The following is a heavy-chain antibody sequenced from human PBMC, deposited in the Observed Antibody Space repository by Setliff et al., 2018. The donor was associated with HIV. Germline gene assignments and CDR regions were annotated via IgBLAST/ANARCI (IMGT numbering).Heavy chain of an antibody. J-gene: IGHJ3*01. V-gene: IGHV3-23*01. CDR3: ARGQFRLRPDSLDL. CDR2: ISGSGGST. Sequence: PGGSLRLSCAASRFTFSSYAMSWVRQAPGKGLEWVSDISGSGGSTYYADSVKGRFTISRDDSKNTLYLQMNSLRAEDTAVYYCARGQFRLRPDSLDLWGRGTLVTVSS. D-gene: IGHD2-21*02. CDR1: RFTFSSYA.